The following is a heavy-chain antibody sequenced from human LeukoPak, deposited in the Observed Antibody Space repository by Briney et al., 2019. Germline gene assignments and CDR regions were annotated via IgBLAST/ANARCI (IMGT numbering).Heavy chain of an antibody. CDR1: GFTFTSYN. CDR2: IDSSAGSI. Sequence: GGSLRLSCVASGFTFTSYNMHWVRQTPGKGLEWVSYIDSSAGSIDYAASVKGRFTISRDSAKNSLYLQMNSLRAEDTAVYYCASDVIGGTNFWGQGTLVTVSS. D-gene: IGHD1-1*01. J-gene: IGHJ4*02. CDR3: ASDVIGGTNF. V-gene: IGHV3-48*01.